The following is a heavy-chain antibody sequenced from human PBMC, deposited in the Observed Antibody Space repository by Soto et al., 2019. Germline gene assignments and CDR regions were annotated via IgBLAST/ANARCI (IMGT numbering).Heavy chain of an antibody. Sequence: SGPTLVNPTQTLTLTCTFSGFSLSTRAVGVGWIRQPPGKALEWLALIYWNDDQRYSPSLKNRLTVTKDTSKNHAVLTMTNMDPADTATYYCAHRQDLGAFDIWGQGTMVTVSS. J-gene: IGHJ3*02. D-gene: IGHD7-27*01. CDR3: AHRQDLGAFDI. CDR2: IYWNDDQ. V-gene: IGHV2-5*01. CDR1: GFSLSTRAVG.